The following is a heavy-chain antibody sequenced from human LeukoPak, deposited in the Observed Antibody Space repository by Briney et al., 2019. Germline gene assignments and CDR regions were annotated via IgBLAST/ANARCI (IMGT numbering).Heavy chain of an antibody. CDR2: IIPILGIA. CDR1: GGTFSSYA. J-gene: IGHJ4*02. D-gene: IGHD6-19*01. CDR3: ARSDPAVAGTRGYFDY. Sequence: ASVKVSCKASGGTFSSYAISWVRQAPGQGLEWMGRIIPILGIANYAQKFQGRVTITADKSTSTAYMELSSLRSEDTAVYYCARSDPAVAGTRGYFDYWGQGTLVTDSS. V-gene: IGHV1-69*04.